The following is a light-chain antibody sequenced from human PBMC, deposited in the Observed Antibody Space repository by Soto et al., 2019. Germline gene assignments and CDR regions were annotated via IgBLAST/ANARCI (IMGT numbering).Light chain of an antibody. CDR2: VNSDGSH. Sequence: QLVLTQSPSASASLGASVKLTCTLTSGHSSYAIAWHQQQPEKGPRYLMKVNSDGSHSKGDGIPDRFSSSSSGAERYLTISSLQSEDEADYYCQTWGTGPWVFGGGTKVTVL. CDR3: QTWGTGPWV. V-gene: IGLV4-69*01. CDR1: SGHSSYA. J-gene: IGLJ3*02.